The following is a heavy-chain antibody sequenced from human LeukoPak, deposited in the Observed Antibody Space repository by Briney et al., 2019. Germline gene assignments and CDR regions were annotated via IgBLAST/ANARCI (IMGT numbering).Heavy chain of an antibody. CDR3: AREHCSGGSCRYDY. V-gene: IGHV1-24*01. Sequence: ASVKVSCKVSGYTLTELSMHWVRQAPGKGLEWMGGFDPEDGETIYAQKFQGRVTMTRDTSISTAYMELSRLRSDDTAVYYCAREHCSGGSCRYDYWGQGTLVTVSS. CDR2: FDPEDGET. D-gene: IGHD2-15*01. J-gene: IGHJ4*02. CDR1: GYTLTELS.